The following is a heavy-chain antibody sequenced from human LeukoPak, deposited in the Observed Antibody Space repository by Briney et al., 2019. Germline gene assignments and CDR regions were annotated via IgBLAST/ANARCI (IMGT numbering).Heavy chain of an antibody. CDR3: ARAPTVLVGYCSSASCQADY. CDR2: ISYDGSNK. Sequence: PGRSLRLSCAASGFTFSSYAMHWVRQAPGKGLEWVAVISYDGSNKYYADSVKGRFTTSRDNAKNSLFLQMNSLRAEDTAVYYCARAPTVLVGYCSSASCQADYWGQGTLVTVSS. J-gene: IGHJ4*02. CDR1: GFTFSSYA. D-gene: IGHD2-2*01. V-gene: IGHV3-30-3*01.